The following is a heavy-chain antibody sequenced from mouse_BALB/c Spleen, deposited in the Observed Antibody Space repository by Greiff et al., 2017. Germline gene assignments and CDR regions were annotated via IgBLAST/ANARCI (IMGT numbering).Heavy chain of an antibody. D-gene: IGHD1-1*01. V-gene: IGHV5-12-2*01. CDR3: ARDYYGSSYFDY. J-gene: IGHJ2*01. Sequence: EVKLQESGGGLVQPGGSLKLSCAASGFTFSSYTMSWVRQTPEKRLEWVAYISNGGGSTYYPDTVKGRFTISRDNAKNTLYLQMSSLKSEDTAMYYCARDYYGSSYFDYWGQGTTLTVSS. CDR2: ISNGGGST. CDR1: GFTFSSYT.